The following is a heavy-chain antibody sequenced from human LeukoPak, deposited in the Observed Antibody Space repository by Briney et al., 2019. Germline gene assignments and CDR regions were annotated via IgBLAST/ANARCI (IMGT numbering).Heavy chain of an antibody. CDR1: GFTFSNAW. Sequence: GGSLRLSCAASGFTFSNAWMSWVRQAPGKGLEWVGRIKSKSDSGTTDYAAPVKGRFTISRDDSKNTLYLQMDSLKTEDTAVYYCSAETYSGSYDTTLGYWGQGTLVTVSS. CDR3: SAETYSGSYDTTLGY. V-gene: IGHV3-15*01. D-gene: IGHD1-26*01. CDR2: IKSKSDSGTT. J-gene: IGHJ4*02.